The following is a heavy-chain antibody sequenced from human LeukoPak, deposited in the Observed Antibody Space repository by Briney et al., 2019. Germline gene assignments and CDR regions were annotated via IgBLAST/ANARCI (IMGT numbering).Heavy chain of an antibody. CDR2: LNSDGSST. J-gene: IGHJ4*02. CDR1: GFSFSSYW. Sequence: GGSLRLSCAASGFSFSSYWMHWVRQAPGKGLAWVSRLNSDGSSTTYADSVKGRFTISRDNAKNSLYLQMNSLRAEDTAVYYCARDCATGGGDCGKHDYWGQGTLVTVSS. CDR3: ARDCATGGGDCGKHDY. D-gene: IGHD2-21*02. V-gene: IGHV3-74*01.